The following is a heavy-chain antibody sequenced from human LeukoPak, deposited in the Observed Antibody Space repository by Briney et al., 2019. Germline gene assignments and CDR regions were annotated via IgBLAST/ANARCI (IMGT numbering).Heavy chain of an antibody. CDR3: ARPTRINWYFDL. D-gene: IGHD2/OR15-2a*01. Sequence: SETLSLTCTVSGGSISSYYWSWIRQPPGKGLEWIGYIYTSGSTNYNPSLKSRVTIPVDTSKNQFSLNLSSVTAADTAVYYCARPTRINWYFDLGGRGTLVTVSS. V-gene: IGHV4-4*09. CDR1: GGSISSYY. CDR2: IYTSGST. J-gene: IGHJ2*01.